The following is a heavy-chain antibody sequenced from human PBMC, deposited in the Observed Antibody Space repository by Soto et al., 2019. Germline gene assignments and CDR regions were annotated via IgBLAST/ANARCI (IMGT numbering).Heavy chain of an antibody. CDR2: IYHSGST. V-gene: IGHV4-4*02. Sequence: PSETLSLTCAVSGGSISSNIWWSWVRQPPGKGLEWIGEIYHSGSTNSNPSLKSRVTISVDTSKNHSSLILSSATAASTAVYYCAGLEPRGTQYWGQGTLVTVSS. CDR1: GGSISSNIW. CDR3: AGLEPRGTQY. D-gene: IGHD1-1*01. J-gene: IGHJ4*02.